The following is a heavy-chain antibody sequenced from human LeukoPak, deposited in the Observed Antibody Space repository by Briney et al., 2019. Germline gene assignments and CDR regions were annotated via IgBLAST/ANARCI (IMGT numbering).Heavy chain of an antibody. D-gene: IGHD2-2*02. Sequence: AASVKVSCKASGYTFTSYDINWVRQATGQGLEWMGWMNPNSGNTGYAQKFQGRVTMTRNTSISTAYMELSSLRSEDTAVYYCARRLGICSSTSCYTGDYYYGMDVWGQGTTVTVSS. CDR3: ARRLGICSSTSCYTGDYYYGMDV. J-gene: IGHJ6*02. V-gene: IGHV1-8*01. CDR1: GYTFTSYD. CDR2: MNPNSGNT.